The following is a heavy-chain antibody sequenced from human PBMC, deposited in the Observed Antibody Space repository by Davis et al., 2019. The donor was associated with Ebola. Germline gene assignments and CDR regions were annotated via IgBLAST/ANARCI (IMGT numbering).Heavy chain of an antibody. CDR1: GFTFDDYA. CDR2: ISWNSGSI. CDR3: AKGTRDY. J-gene: IGHJ4*02. Sequence: PGGSLRLSCAASGFTFDDYAMHWVRQAPGKGLEWVSGISWNSGSIGYADSVKGRFTISRDNSKNTLYLQMNSLRAEDTAVYYCAKGTRDYWGQGTLVTVSS. V-gene: IGHV3-9*01.